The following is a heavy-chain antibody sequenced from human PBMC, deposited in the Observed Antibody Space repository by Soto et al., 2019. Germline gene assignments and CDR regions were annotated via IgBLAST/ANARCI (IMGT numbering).Heavy chain of an antibody. CDR2: FDPEDGET. CDR3: ATGLRQWLTPREFDY. CDR1: GYTHTELS. D-gene: IGHD6-19*01. Sequence: EASVKVSCKVSGYTHTELSMHWVRQAPGKGLEWMGGFDPEDGETIYAQKFQGRVTMTEDTSTDTAYMELSSLRSEDTAVYYCATGLRQWLTPREFDYWGQGTLVTVSS. V-gene: IGHV1-24*01. J-gene: IGHJ4*02.